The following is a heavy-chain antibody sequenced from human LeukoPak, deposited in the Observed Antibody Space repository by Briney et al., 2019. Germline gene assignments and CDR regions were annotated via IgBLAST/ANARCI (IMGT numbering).Heavy chain of an antibody. CDR3: ARGIDY. CDR2: IYTGGGR. V-gene: IGHV3-53*01. CDR1: GFTVSSYY. J-gene: IGHJ4*02. Sequence: GGSLRLSCAASGFTVSSYYMNWVRQAPGKDLEWVSVIYTGGGRYYADSVRGRFTISRDTSKNMVFLQMNSLRVEDTAVYYCARGIDYWGRGTLVTVSS.